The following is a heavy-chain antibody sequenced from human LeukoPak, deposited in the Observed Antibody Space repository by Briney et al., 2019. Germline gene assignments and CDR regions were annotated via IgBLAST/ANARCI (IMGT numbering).Heavy chain of an antibody. V-gene: IGHV1-69*13. D-gene: IGHD2-8*01. Sequence: GASVKVSCTASGGTFSSYAISWVRQAPGQGLEWVGGIIPIFGTANYAQKFQGRVTITADESTSTAYMELSSLRSEDTAVYYCARVMSEGYFDYWGQGTLVTVSS. CDR1: GGTFSSYA. CDR2: IIPIFGTA. J-gene: IGHJ4*02. CDR3: ARVMSEGYFDY.